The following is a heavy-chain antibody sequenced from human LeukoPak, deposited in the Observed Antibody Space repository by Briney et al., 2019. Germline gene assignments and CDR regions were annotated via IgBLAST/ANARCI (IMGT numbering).Heavy chain of an antibody. CDR3: ARDQDNLGHYYDSSGPLSR. Sequence: ASVKVSCKVSGYTLTELSMHWVRQAPGKGLEWMGGSDPEDGETIYAQKFQGRVTMTEDTSTDTAYMELSSLRSEDTAVYYCARDQDNLGHYYDSSGPLSRWGQGTLVTVSS. J-gene: IGHJ4*02. CDR1: GYTLTELS. V-gene: IGHV1-24*01. D-gene: IGHD3-22*01. CDR2: SDPEDGET.